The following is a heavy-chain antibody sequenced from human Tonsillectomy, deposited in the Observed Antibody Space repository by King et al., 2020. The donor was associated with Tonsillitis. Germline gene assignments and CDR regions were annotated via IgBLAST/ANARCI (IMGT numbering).Heavy chain of an antibody. D-gene: IGHD3-22*01. CDR3: ARHGDSSGYYL. CDR2: IYPGDSDT. J-gene: IGHJ1*01. V-gene: IGHV5-51*01. Sequence: QLVQSGAEVKKPGESLKISCKGSGYIFTRNWIAWVRQMPGKGLELMGIIYPGDSDTRYSPSFQGQVTISADKSISTAYLLWSSLKASDTAMYYCARHGDSSGYYLWGQGTLVTVSS. CDR1: GYIFTRNW.